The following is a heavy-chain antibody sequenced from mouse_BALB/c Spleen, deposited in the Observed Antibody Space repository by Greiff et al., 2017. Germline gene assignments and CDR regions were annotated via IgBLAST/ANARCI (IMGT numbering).Heavy chain of an antibody. J-gene: IGHJ4*01. D-gene: IGHD1-1*02. CDR1: GYSITSDYA. CDR3: ARVVGSYAMDY. Sequence: EVMLVESGPGLVKPSQSLSLTCTVTGYSITSDYAWNWIRQFPGNKLEWMGYISYSGSTSYNPSLKSRISITRDTSKNQFFLQLNSLTTEDTATYYCARVVGSYAMDYWGQGTSVTVSS. CDR2: ISYSGST. V-gene: IGHV3-2*02.